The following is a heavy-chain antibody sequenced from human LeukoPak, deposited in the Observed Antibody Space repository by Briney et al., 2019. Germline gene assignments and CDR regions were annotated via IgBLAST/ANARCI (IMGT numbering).Heavy chain of an antibody. CDR1: GYTFTSYG. Sequence: GASVKVSCKASGYTFTSYGISWVRQAPGQGLEWMGWISAYNGNTNYAQKLQGRVTMTTDTSTSTDYMELRSLRSDDTAVYYCARDKRVLYSGYEIDYWGQGTLVTVSS. V-gene: IGHV1-18*01. CDR2: ISAYNGNT. D-gene: IGHD5-12*01. J-gene: IGHJ4*02. CDR3: ARDKRVLYSGYEIDY.